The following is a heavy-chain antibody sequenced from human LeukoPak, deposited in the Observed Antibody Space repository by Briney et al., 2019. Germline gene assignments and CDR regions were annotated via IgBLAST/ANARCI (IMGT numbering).Heavy chain of an antibody. Sequence: GASVKVSCKASGYTFTSYYMHWVRQAPGQGLEWMGIINPSGGSTSYAQKFQGRVTMTRDTSTSTAYMELRSLRSDDTAVYYCARNFGITMVRGVMIYFDYWGQGTLVTVSS. V-gene: IGHV1-46*01. CDR1: GYTFTSYY. CDR3: ARNFGITMVRGVMIYFDY. D-gene: IGHD3-10*01. CDR2: INPSGGST. J-gene: IGHJ4*02.